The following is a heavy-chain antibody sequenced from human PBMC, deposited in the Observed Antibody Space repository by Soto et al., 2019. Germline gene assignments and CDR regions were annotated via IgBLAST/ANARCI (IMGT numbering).Heavy chain of an antibody. Sequence: QVQLVEAGGGLVKPGGSLRLSCAGSGFTFSDYYMTWIRQAPGTGLEWVSYISSSTSHTNYADSVKGRFTMSRDNAKNSLFLQMNSLRAEDTAVYYCARGRGAAAAYFDFWGQGTLVTVSS. D-gene: IGHD6-13*01. V-gene: IGHV3-11*05. CDR3: ARGRGAAAAYFDF. CDR1: GFTFSDYY. CDR2: ISSSTSHT. J-gene: IGHJ4*02.